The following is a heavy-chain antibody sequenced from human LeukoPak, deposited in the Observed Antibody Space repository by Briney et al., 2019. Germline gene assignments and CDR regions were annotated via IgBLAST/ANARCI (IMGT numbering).Heavy chain of an antibody. J-gene: IGHJ4*02. CDR3: AAALNDYVWGSLDY. D-gene: IGHD3-16*01. CDR2: IVVGSGNT. CDR1: GFTFTSSA. V-gene: IGHV1-58*02. Sequence: SVKVSCKASGFTFTSSAMQWVRQARGQRLEWVGWIVVGSGNTNYAQKFQERVTITRDMSTSTAYMELSSLRSEDTAVYYCAAALNDYVWGSLDYWGQGTLVTVSS.